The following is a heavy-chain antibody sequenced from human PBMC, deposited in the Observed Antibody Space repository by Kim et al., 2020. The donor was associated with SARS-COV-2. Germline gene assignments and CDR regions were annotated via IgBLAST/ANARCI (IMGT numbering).Heavy chain of an antibody. CDR2: IIPIFGTA. J-gene: IGHJ4*02. Sequence: SVKVSCKASGGTFSSYAISWVRQAPGQGLEWMGGIIPIFGTANYAQKFQGRVTITADESTSTAYMELSSLRSEDTAVYYCASGGYSYGAVWGDYWGQGTLVTVSS. CDR3: ASGGYSYGAVWGDY. D-gene: IGHD5-18*01. CDR1: GGTFSSYA. V-gene: IGHV1-69*13.